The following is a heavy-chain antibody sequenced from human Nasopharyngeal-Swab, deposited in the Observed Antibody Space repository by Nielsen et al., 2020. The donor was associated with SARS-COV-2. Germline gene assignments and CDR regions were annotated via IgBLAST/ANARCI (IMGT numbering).Heavy chain of an antibody. J-gene: IGHJ5*02. V-gene: IGHV1-2*04. CDR3: ATGPIHAREFWWFDP. D-gene: IGHD2/OR15-2a*01. Sequence: ASVKVSCKASGYTFTGYYMHWVRQAPGQGLEWMGWINPNSGGTNYAQKFQGWVTMTRDTSISTAYMELSRLRSDDTAVYYCATGPIHAREFWWFDPWGQGTLVTVSS. CDR2: INPNSGGT. CDR1: GYTFTGYY.